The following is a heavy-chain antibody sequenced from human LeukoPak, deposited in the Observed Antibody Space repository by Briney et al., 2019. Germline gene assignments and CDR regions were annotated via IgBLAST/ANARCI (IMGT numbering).Heavy chain of an antibody. J-gene: IGHJ4*02. Sequence: GGSLRLFCAASGFTFSSYWMSWVRQAPGEGVEWVANIKQDGSEKYYVDSVKGRFTISRDNAKNSLYLQMNSLRAEDTAVYYCARDSLAEDYYDSSGYYYDYWGRGTLVTVSS. CDR3: ARDSLAEDYYDSSGYYYDY. D-gene: IGHD3-22*01. CDR1: GFTFSSYW. V-gene: IGHV3-7*01. CDR2: IKQDGSEK.